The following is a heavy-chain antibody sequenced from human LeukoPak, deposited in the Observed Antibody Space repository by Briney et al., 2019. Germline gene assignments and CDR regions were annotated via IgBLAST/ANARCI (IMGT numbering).Heavy chain of an antibody. Sequence: GRSLRLSCAASGFTFSSYAMHWVRQAPGKGLEWVAVISYDGSNKYYADSVKGRFTISRDNSKNTLYLQMNSLRAEDTAVYYCARDSLRTATAIPYYYYGMDVWGQGTRSPSP. CDR3: ARDSLRTATAIPYYYYGMDV. D-gene: IGHD2-21*02. J-gene: IGHJ6*02. V-gene: IGHV3-30-3*01. CDR1: GFTFSSYA. CDR2: ISYDGSNK.